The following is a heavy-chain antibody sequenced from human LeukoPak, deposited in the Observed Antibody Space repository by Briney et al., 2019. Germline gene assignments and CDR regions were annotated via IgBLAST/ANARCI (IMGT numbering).Heavy chain of an antibody. D-gene: IGHD3-10*01. J-gene: IGHJ4*02. CDR3: ARGKIWSPVYLSH. CDR1: GGSISSGSYY. Sequence: SETLSLTCTLSGGSISSGSYYWSWIRQPAGKGLEWIGRIYTSGSTNYNPSLKSRVTISVDTSKNQFSLKLSSVTAADTAVYYCARGKIWSPVYLSHWGQGTLVTVSS. CDR2: IYTSGST. V-gene: IGHV4-61*02.